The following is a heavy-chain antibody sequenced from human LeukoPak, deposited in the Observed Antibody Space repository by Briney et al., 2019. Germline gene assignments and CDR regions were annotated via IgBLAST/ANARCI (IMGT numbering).Heavy chain of an antibody. V-gene: IGHV4-34*01. CDR2: INHSGST. J-gene: IGHJ4*02. D-gene: IGHD3-22*01. CDR3: ARGSPYYYDSSGYDY. CDR1: GGSFSGYY. Sequence: SSETLSLTCAVYGGSFSGYYWSWIRQPPGKGLEWIGEINHSGSTNYNPSLKSRVTISVDTSKNQFSLKLSSVTAADTAVYYCARGSPYYYDSSGYDYWGQGILVTVSS.